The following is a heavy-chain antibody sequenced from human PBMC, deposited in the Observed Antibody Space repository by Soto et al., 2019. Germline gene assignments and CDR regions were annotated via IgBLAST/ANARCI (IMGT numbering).Heavy chain of an antibody. J-gene: IGHJ4*02. CDR3: PTQRGGGGY. CDR1: GFTVSNNY. CDR2: IYSGGYT. V-gene: IGHV3-53*01. Sequence: EVQLVESGGGLIQPGGSLRLSCAVSGFTVSNNYMSWVRQAPGKGLEGVSVIYSGGYTAYGDSVKGRFTISRDNSKTTLYLKMNSRGPADPAVYYGPTQRGGGGYWGQGTLVTVSS. D-gene: IGHD6-25*01.